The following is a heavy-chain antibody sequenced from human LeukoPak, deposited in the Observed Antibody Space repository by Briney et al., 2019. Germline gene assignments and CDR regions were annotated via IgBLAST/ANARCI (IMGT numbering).Heavy chain of an antibody. D-gene: IGHD6-19*01. V-gene: IGHV3-21*06. CDR2: VRSTNDYI. CDR1: GFTVNSYN. J-gene: IGHJ4*02. CDR3: AAALAIAVGGTTPGDY. Sequence: GGSLRLSCVASGFTVNSYNMHWVRQAPGQGLEWVSFVRSTNDYINYADSVKGRFTISRDNAKNSLYLKMNSLRVEDTAVYYCAAALAIAVGGTTPGDYWGQGTLVTVSS.